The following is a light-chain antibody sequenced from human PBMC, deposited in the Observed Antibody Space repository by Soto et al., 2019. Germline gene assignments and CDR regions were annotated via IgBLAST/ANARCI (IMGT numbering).Light chain of an antibody. Sequence: VLTQSPDTLSVSPGDTVTLSCRASQSVSTYLAWFQQRPGKAPRLLIYGASIRATGIPARFSGSGSGTDFTSTIRSLEPENFARYYCKQRSFSFGGGTKVEIK. CDR1: QSVSTY. J-gene: IGKJ4*01. CDR2: GAS. V-gene: IGKV3-11*01. CDR3: KQRSFS.